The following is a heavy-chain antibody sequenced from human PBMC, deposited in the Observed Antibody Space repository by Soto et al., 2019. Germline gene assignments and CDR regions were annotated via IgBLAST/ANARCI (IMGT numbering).Heavy chain of an antibody. CDR3: AKDRGKNNQVYAMASGGMDV. CDR1: GFTFSSYG. CDR2: ISYDGSNK. V-gene: IGHV3-30*18. D-gene: IGHD2-8*01. J-gene: IGHJ6*01. Sequence: QVQLVESGGGVVQPGRSLRLSCAASGFTFSSYGMHWVRQAPGKGLEWVAVISYDGSNKYYADSVKGRFTISRDNSKNTLYLQMNSLRAEDTAVYYCAKDRGKNNQVYAMASGGMDVW.